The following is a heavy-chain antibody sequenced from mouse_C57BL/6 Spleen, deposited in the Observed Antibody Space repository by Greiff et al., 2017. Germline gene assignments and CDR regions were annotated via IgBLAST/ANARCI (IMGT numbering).Heavy chain of an antibody. CDR3: ATREGYGNYPVAW. D-gene: IGHD2-1*01. CDR2: INPSSGYT. V-gene: IGHV1-7*01. Sequence: QVQLQQSGAELAKPGASVKLSCKASGYTFTSYWMHWVKQRPGQGLEWIGYINPSSGYTKYNQKFKDKDTLTADKSSSTAYMQLSSLTYEDSAVYYCATREGYGNYPVAWWGQGTLVTVSA. J-gene: IGHJ3*01. CDR1: GYTFTSYW.